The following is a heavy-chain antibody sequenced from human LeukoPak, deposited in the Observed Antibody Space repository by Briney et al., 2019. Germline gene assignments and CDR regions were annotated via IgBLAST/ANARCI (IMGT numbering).Heavy chain of an antibody. J-gene: IGHJ6*03. Sequence: SETLSLTCTVSGRSFSGYYWSWIRQPPRKGLEWIGEINHIRSTYENASRKSRVIISVDTSKIHFSLRLSSVNAADTSVYYCARGGGHSAYNYYYMDVWGKGTTVTASS. CDR1: GRSFSGYY. V-gene: IGHV4-34*01. D-gene: IGHD5-12*01. CDR2: INHIRST. CDR3: ARGGGHSAYNYYYMDV.